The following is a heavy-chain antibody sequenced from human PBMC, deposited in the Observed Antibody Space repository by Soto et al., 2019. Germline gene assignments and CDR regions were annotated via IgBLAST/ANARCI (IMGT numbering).Heavy chain of an antibody. J-gene: IGHJ1*01. V-gene: IGHV1-18*01. Sequence: ASVKVSCKASGYTFTSYGISWVRQAPGQGLEWMGWISAYNGNTNYAQKLQGRVTMTTDTSTSTAYMELRSLRSDDTAVYYCAILDGHLTGLGYFQHWGQGTLVTVSS. CDR3: AILDGHLTGLGYFQH. CDR2: ISAYNGNT. D-gene: IGHD2-15*01. CDR1: GYTFTSYG.